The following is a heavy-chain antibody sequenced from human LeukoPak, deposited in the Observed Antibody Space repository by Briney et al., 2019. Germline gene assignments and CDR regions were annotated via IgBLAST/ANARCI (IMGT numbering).Heavy chain of an antibody. CDR1: GGSISSYY. CDR2: IYTSGST. J-gene: IGHJ6*03. CDR3: ARALEMATIKYYYYMDV. Sequence: SETLSLTCTVSGGSISSYYWSWIRQPAGKGLEWIGRIYTSGSTNYNPSLKSRVTISVDTSKNQFSLKLSSVTAADTAVYYCARALEMATIKYYYYMDVWGKGTTVTISS. V-gene: IGHV4-4*07. D-gene: IGHD5-24*01.